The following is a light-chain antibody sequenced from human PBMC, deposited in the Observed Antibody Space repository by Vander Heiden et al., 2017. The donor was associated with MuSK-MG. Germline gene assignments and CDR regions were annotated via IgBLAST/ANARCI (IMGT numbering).Light chain of an antibody. CDR1: QSVLYSSNNKNY. Sequence: DIVMTQSPDSLPVSLGERATINCKSSQSVLYSSNNKNYLAWYQQKPGQPPKLLIYWASTRESGVPDRFSGSGSGTDFTLTISSLQAEDVAVYYCQRYDTTPLTFGGGTKVEIK. CDR3: QRYDTTPLT. J-gene: IGKJ4*01. CDR2: WAS. V-gene: IGKV4-1*01.